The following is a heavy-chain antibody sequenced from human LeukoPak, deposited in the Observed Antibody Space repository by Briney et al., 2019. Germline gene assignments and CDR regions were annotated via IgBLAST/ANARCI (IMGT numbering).Heavy chain of an antibody. CDR1: GFTFSSYA. J-gene: IGHJ6*03. D-gene: IGHD2-2*01. Sequence: GSLRLSCAASGFTFSSYAMHWVRQAPGKGLEWGPVISYTGSKKYYADSVKGRFTISRDNSKNTLYLQMNSQRAEDTAVYYCARDYQLPNEGPRYYYYYYMDVWGEGTTVTVSS. CDR3: ARDYQLPNEGPRYYYYYYMDV. V-gene: IGHV3-30*01. CDR2: ISYTGSKK.